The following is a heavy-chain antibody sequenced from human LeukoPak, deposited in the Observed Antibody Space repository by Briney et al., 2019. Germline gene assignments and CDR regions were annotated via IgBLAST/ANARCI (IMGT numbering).Heavy chain of an antibody. Sequence: SETLSLTCAVYGGSFSGYYWSWIRQPPGKGLEWIGEINHSGSTNYNPSLKSRVTISVDTSKNQFSLKLSSVTAADTAVYYCARVKAANHKYYYYYYMDVWGKGTTVTVSS. CDR1: GGSFSGYY. CDR3: ARVKAANHKYYYYYYMDV. J-gene: IGHJ6*03. CDR2: INHSGST. V-gene: IGHV4-34*01. D-gene: IGHD1-14*01.